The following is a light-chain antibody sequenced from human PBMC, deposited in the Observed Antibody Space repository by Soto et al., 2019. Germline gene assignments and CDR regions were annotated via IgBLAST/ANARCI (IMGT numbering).Light chain of an antibody. CDR1: QSLLHSNGYNY. V-gene: IGKV2-28*01. J-gene: IGKJ2*01. Sequence: DIVMTQSPLSLPVTPGEPASISCRSSQSLLHSNGYNYLDWYLQKPGQSPQLLIYLGSNRASGVADSFSGSGACTGFTLNMSIAEAEHDGVDSCTEALQSFWYTFGERTKREIK. CDR2: LGS. CDR3: TEALQSFWYT.